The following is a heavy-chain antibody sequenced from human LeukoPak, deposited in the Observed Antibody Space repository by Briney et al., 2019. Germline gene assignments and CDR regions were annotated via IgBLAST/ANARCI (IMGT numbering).Heavy chain of an antibody. CDR3: AKDHYWSIDY. CDR1: GFDFSSNW. Sequence: GGSLRLSCAASGFDFSSNWMHWVRHAPGRGLVWVSRIKGDGISTNYADSVKGRFTISRDIAKNTLYLQMNSLRAEDTGVYYCAKDHYWSIDYWGRGTLVSVSS. D-gene: IGHD3-3*01. CDR2: IKGDGIST. V-gene: IGHV3-74*01. J-gene: IGHJ4*02.